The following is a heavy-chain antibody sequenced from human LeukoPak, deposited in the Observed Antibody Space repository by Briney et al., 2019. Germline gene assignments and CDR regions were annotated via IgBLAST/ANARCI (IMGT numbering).Heavy chain of an antibody. CDR1: GGSITSTIFY. J-gene: IGHJ4*02. Sequence: PSETLSLTCTVSGGSITSTIFYWGWIRQPPGKGLEWIGSIHYSGISYYNPSLKSRVTMSVDTSKNQFSLKLRSVTAADTAVYSCARARYDSSGYILDYWGQGTLVTVSS. D-gene: IGHD3-22*01. V-gene: IGHV4-39*07. CDR3: ARARYDSSGYILDY. CDR2: IHYSGIS.